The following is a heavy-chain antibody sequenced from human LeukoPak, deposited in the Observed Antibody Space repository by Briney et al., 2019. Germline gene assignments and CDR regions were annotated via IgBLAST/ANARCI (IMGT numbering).Heavy chain of an antibody. CDR3: ARWEDDSSGYYHHYAFDI. D-gene: IGHD3-22*01. CDR1: GGTFSSYA. J-gene: IGHJ3*02. V-gene: IGHV1-69*01. CDR2: IIPIFGTA. Sequence: GASVKVSCKASGGTFSSYAISWVRQAPGQGLEWMGGIIPIFGTANYAQKFQGRVTNTADESTSTAYMELSSLRSEDTAVYYCARWEDDSSGYYHHYAFDIWGQGTMVTVSS.